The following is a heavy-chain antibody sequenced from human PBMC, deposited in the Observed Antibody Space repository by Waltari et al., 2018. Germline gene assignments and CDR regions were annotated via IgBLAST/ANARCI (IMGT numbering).Heavy chain of an antibody. V-gene: IGHV3-53*01. CDR1: GFTVRTNF. D-gene: IGHD6-19*01. CDR3: AKQSPSYTRGWYPLES. Sequence: EVQLVESGGNLIQPGGSLRLSCAASGFTVRTNFISWVRQAPGKGLGWVSIIYSGGNTYYAGSVNGRFTISRDNYKNMVYLEMNSLRAEDTAVYYCAKQSPSYTRGWYPLESWGPGTLVTVSP. J-gene: IGHJ4*02. CDR2: IYSGGNT.